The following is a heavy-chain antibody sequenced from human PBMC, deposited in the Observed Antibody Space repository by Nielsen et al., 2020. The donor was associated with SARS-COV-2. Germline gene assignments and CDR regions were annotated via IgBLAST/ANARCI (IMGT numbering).Heavy chain of an antibody. CDR3: ARPPDT. J-gene: IGHJ3*01. CDR1: GDSISGYY. V-gene: IGHV4-59*08. CDR2: IHYSGRT. Sequence: SETLSLTCNVSGDSISGYYWNWIRQPPGKGPEWIGYIHYSGRTTYNPSLKSRVTISIDTSKNQFSLKLTSVTAADTAVYYCARPPDTWGQGTMVAVSS.